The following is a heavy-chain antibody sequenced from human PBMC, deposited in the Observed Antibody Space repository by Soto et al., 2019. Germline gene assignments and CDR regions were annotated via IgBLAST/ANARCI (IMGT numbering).Heavy chain of an antibody. D-gene: IGHD4-17*01. Sequence: GSLRLSCAASGFTFSSYGMHWVRQAPGKGLEWVAVIPYDGSNKYYADSVKGRFTISRDNSKNTLYLQMNSLRAEDTAVYYCAKIRTVTTVTTFGYFDYWGQGTLVTAPQ. J-gene: IGHJ4*02. V-gene: IGHV3-30*18. CDR3: AKIRTVTTVTTFGYFDY. CDR2: IPYDGSNK. CDR1: GFTFSSYG.